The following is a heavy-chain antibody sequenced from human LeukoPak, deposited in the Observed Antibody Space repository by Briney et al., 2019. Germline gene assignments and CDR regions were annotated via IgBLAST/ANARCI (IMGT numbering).Heavy chain of an antibody. V-gene: IGHV3-23*01. J-gene: IGHJ3*02. CDR2: ISGSGGST. D-gene: IGHD3-9*01. CDR1: GFTFSSYA. CDR3: AKVDRLRYFDWLSPALAFDI. Sequence: GGSLRLSCAASGFTFSSYAMSWVRQAPGKGLEWVSAISGSGGSTYYADSVKGRFTISRDNSKNTLHLQMNSLRAEDTAVYYCAKVDRLRYFDWLSPALAFDIWGQGTMVTVSS.